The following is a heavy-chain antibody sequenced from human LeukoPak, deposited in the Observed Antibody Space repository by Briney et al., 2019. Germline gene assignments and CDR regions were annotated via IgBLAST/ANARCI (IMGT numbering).Heavy chain of an antibody. Sequence: GGSLRLSRAASGFTFSSYAIHWVRQAPGKGLEWVTIISYGGNNKYFADSVKGRFTISRDNSKNTLYLQMNSLRAEDTAVYYCARGALGQDFDYWGQGTLVTVSS. J-gene: IGHJ4*02. D-gene: IGHD7-27*01. CDR2: ISYGGNNK. CDR3: ARGALGQDFDY. V-gene: IGHV3-30*04. CDR1: GFTFSSYA.